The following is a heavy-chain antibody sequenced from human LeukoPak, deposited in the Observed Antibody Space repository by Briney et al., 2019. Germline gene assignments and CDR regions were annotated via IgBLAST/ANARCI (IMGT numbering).Heavy chain of an antibody. Sequence: PGRSLRLSCAASGFTFDDYAMHWVRQAPGKGLEWVSGISWNSGSIGYADSVKGRFTISRDNAKNSLYLQMNSLRAEDTAVYYCATCSSTSCFYYYYYMDVWGKGTTVTVSS. CDR2: ISWNSGSI. V-gene: IGHV3-9*01. D-gene: IGHD2-2*01. J-gene: IGHJ6*03. CDR3: ATCSSTSCFYYYYYMDV. CDR1: GFTFDDYA.